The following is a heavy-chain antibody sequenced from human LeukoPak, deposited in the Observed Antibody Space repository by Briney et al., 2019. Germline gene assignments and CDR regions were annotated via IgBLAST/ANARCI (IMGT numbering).Heavy chain of an antibody. J-gene: IGHJ4*02. CDR1: GDSISRSTYY. D-gene: IGHD6-25*01. V-gene: IGHV4-39*02. Sequence: SETLSLTCTVSGDSISRSTYYWAWIRQPPGKGLEWIGSVYYGRSPYYNPSLESRATISVDTSKNHFSLKMSSVTAADTAVYYCARGSGTGTFSYWGQGTLVTVSS. CDR3: ARGSGTGTFSY. CDR2: VYYGRSP.